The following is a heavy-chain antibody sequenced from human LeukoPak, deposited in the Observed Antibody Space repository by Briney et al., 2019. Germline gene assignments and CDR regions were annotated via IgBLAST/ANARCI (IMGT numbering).Heavy chain of an antibody. D-gene: IGHD6-13*01. CDR2: IYSGGST. J-gene: IGHJ4*02. CDR3: ARPYSSSWNY. Sequence: GGSLRLSCAASGFTVSSNYMSWVRQAPGKGLEWVSVIYSGGSTYYADSVKGRFAISRDNSKNTLYLQMNSLRAEDTAVYYCARPYSSSWNYWGQGTLVTVSS. V-gene: IGHV3-53*01. CDR1: GFTVSSNY.